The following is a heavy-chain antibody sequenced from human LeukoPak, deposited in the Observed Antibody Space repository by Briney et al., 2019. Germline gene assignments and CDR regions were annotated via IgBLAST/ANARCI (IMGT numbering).Heavy chain of an antibody. CDR3: AKDLSGGYCSSTSCYGMDV. CDR1: GFTFSSYA. V-gene: IGHV3-23*01. CDR2: INGSGGRT. D-gene: IGHD2-2*01. J-gene: IGHJ6*02. Sequence: PGGSLRLSCPASGFTFSSYAMSWVRQAAGKGLEWVSGINGSGGRTYSADAVKGRFTISRDNSKNTMYLQMNSLRAEDTAVYYCAKDLSGGYCSSTSCYGMDVWGQGATVTVSS.